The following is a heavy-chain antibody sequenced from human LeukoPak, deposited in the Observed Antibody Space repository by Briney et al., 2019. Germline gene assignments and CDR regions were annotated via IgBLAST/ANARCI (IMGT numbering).Heavy chain of an antibody. CDR2: IIPIFGTA. CDR3: ARDQDGDILTGYYSDAFDI. D-gene: IGHD3-9*01. J-gene: IGHJ3*02. Sequence: SVKVSCKASGCTFSSYAISWVRQAPGQGLEWMGGIIPIFGTANYAQKFQGRVTMTRDMSTSTVYMELSSLRSEDTAVYYCARDQDGDILTGYYSDAFDIWGQGTMVTVSS. CDR1: GCTFSSYA. V-gene: IGHV1-69*05.